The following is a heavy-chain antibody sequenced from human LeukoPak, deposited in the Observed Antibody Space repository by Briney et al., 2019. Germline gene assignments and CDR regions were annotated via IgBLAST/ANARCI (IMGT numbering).Heavy chain of an antibody. J-gene: IGHJ6*02. CDR3: ARAAGSSWHYVMDV. CDR1: GYTFVGYF. V-gene: IGHV1-2*04. CDR2: INPNNGGT. D-gene: IGHD6-13*01. Sequence: GASVKVSCKASGYTFVGYFMHWVRQAPGQGLEWMGWINPNNGGTNYAQKFQDWVTMTRDTSTSTVYMEVSRLRSDDTAVYYCARAAGSSWHYVMDVGAKGPRSPSP.